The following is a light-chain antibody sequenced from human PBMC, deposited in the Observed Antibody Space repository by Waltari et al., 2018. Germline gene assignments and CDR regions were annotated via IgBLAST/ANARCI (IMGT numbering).Light chain of an antibody. Sequence: EIVLTQSPGTLSLSPGDRATLSCRASQSVSSSYLAWYQQKPGQAPRLLIYGASSRATGIPDRFSGSGSGTDFTLTISRLEPEDFAVYYCQQYGSSLRTFGQGTKVEIK. CDR2: GAS. J-gene: IGKJ1*01. V-gene: IGKV3-20*01. CDR1: QSVSSSY. CDR3: QQYGSSLRT.